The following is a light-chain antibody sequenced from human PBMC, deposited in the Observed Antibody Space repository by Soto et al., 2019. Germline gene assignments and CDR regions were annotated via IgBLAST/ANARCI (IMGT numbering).Light chain of an antibody. CDR1: QGISAY. CDR2: AAS. V-gene: IGKV1-27*01. J-gene: IGKJ1*01. Sequence: DIQMTQSPSSLPASVGDRVTITCRASQGISAYLAWYQQKPGKLPKLLIYAASTLQSGVTSRFSGSGYGTDYTLTSSSLHPEDATTYSCNRDNNAHLTFGQGTKMEI. CDR3: NRDNNAHLT.